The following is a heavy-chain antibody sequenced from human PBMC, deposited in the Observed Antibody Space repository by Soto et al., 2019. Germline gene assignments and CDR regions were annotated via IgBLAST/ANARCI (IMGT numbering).Heavy chain of an antibody. J-gene: IGHJ5*02. CDR3: ARDWGPDYCSGTPRVWFDP. D-gene: IGHD3-10*01. Sequence: QVQLVQSGAEVKKPGSSVKVSCKASGGTFSSYTISWVRQAPGQGLEWMGRIIPILGIANYAQKFQGRITITADKSTSTAYMEVSSLGSEDTAVYYCARDWGPDYCSGTPRVWFDPWGQGTPVTVAS. V-gene: IGHV1-69*08. CDR1: GGTFSSYT. CDR2: IIPILGIA.